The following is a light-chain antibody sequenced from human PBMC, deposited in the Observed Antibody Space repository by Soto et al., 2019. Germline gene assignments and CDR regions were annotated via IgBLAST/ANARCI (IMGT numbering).Light chain of an antibody. V-gene: IGKV3-15*01. Sequence: DIVMTQSPATLSVSPGERATISCRASQSVGTNLAWYQQKPGQAPRLLIYGASTRATGIPARFSGSGSGTEFTLAISSLQSEDFAVYYCQQYNNWPWTFGQGTKVEIK. J-gene: IGKJ1*01. CDR1: QSVGTN. CDR2: GAS. CDR3: QQYNNWPWT.